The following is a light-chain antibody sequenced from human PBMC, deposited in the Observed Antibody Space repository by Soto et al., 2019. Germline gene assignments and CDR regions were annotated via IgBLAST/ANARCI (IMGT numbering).Light chain of an antibody. V-gene: IGKV3-11*01. J-gene: IGKJ5*01. CDR3: QQRAHWRSIT. CDR1: QSVSSH. Sequence: EIVLTQSPATLSLSPGERVTLSCRASQSVSSHLAWYQQKAGQAPRLLIYAASNRATGVPARFSGSGSGTDFSLTISSLEPEDFAVYYCQQRAHWRSITFGQGTRLEI. CDR2: AAS.